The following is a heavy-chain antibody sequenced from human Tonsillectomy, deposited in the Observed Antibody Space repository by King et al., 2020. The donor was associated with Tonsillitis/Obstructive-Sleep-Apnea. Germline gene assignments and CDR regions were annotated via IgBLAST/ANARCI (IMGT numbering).Heavy chain of an antibody. CDR2: ISSSGSTI. CDR1: GFTFSSYE. Sequence: VQLVEFGGGLVQPGESLRLSCAASGFTFSSYEMNWVRQAPGKGLEWVSYISSSGSTIYYADSVRGRFTISRDNAKKSVYLQMNSLRAEDTAVYYCAGERGPGVDYWGQGTLVTVSS. D-gene: IGHD7-27*01. J-gene: IGHJ4*02. V-gene: IGHV3-48*03. CDR3: AGERGPGVDY.